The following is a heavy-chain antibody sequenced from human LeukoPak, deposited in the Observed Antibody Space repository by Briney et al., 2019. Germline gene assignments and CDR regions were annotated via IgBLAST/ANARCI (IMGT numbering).Heavy chain of an antibody. CDR1: GGTFSSYA. CDR3: ARGSQQLVRSDYYYYYYMDV. Sequence: SVKVSCKASGGTFSSYAISWVRQAPGQGLEWMGGIIPIFGTANYAQKFQGRVTITTDESTSTAYMELSSLRSEDTAVYYCARGSQQLVRSDYYYYYYMDVWGKGTTVTVSS. V-gene: IGHV1-69*05. D-gene: IGHD6-6*01. J-gene: IGHJ6*03. CDR2: IIPIFGTA.